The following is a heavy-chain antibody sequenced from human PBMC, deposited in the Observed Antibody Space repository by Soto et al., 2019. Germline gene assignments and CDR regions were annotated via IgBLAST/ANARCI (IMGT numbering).Heavy chain of an antibody. CDR1: GYTFTSYG. CDR3: ARGRIAAACWCWFAP. V-gene: IGHV1-18*01. Sequence: ASVKVSCKASGYTFTSYGISWVRQAPGQGLEWMGWISAYNGNTNYAQKLQGRVTMTTDTSTSTAYMELRSLRSDDTAGYYCARGRIAAACWCWFAPGGQGTLVTVAS. D-gene: IGHD6-13*01. J-gene: IGHJ5*02. CDR2: ISAYNGNT.